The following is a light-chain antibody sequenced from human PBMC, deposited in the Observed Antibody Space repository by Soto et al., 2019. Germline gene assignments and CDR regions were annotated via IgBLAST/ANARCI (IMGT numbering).Light chain of an antibody. Sequence: QSVLTQPPSVTGAPGQRVTISCTGNNSNIGAGSGVNWYQHLPGTAPKLLIYRSDQRPSGVPDRFTGSKSGTSASLAISGLRSEDEAVYYCAAWGDSLVFGGGTKLTVL. J-gene: IGLJ2*01. CDR1: NSNIGAGSG. CDR3: AAWGDSLV. CDR2: RSD. V-gene: IGLV1-47*01.